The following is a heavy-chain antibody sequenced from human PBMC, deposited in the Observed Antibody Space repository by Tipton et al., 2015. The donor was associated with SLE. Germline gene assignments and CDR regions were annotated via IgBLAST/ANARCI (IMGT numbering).Heavy chain of an antibody. CDR3: ARDGGSGSYYTIIAY. CDR1: GFTVSNNY. D-gene: IGHD1-26*01. V-gene: IGHV3-66*02. Sequence: SLRLSCAASGFTVSNNYMSWVRQAPGKGLEWVSVIYSGGSTYYAYSVKGRFTISRDNSKNTLYLQMNSLRAEDTAVYYCARDGGSGSYYTIIAYWGQGTLVTVSS. CDR2: IYSGGST. J-gene: IGHJ4*02.